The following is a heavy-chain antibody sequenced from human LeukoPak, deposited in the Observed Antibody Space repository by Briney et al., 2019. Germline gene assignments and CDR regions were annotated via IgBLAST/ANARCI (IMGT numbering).Heavy chain of an antibody. Sequence: SETLSLTCTVSGGSISSSSYYWGWIRQPPGKGLEWIGSIYYSGSTYYNPSLKSRVTISVDTSKNQFSLKLSSVTAADTAVYYCASSPGRDYSDYVRYWGQGTLVTVSS. J-gene: IGHJ4*02. CDR1: GGSISSSSYY. D-gene: IGHD4-11*01. V-gene: IGHV4-39*01. CDR3: ASSPGRDYSDYVRY. CDR2: IYYSGST.